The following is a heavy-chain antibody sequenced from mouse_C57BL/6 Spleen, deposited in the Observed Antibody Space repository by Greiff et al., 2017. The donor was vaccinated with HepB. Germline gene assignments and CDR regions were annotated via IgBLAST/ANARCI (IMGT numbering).Heavy chain of an antibody. D-gene: IGHD2-1*01. CDR3: AREGDGNQPYYYAMDY. CDR2: IHPNSGST. Sequence: QVQLKQPGAELVKPGASVKLSCKASGYTFTSYWMHWVKQRPGQGLEWIGMIHPNSGSTNYNEKFKSKATLTVDKSSSTAYMQLSSLTSEDSAVYYCAREGDGNQPYYYAMDYWGQGTSVTVSS. J-gene: IGHJ4*01. V-gene: IGHV1-64*01. CDR1: GYTFTSYW.